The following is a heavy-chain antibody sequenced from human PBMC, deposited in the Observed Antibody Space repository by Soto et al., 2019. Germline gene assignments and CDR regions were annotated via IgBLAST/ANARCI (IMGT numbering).Heavy chain of an antibody. V-gene: IGHV1-3*01. CDR1: GYTFTSYA. J-gene: IGHJ4*02. CDR2: INAGNGNT. Sequence: ASVKVSCKASGYTFTSYAMHWVRQAPGQRLEWMGWINAGNGNTKYSQKFQGRVTITRDTSASTAYMELSSLRSEDTAVYYCARSTYSSGWYSGRSWGFDYWGQGTLVTVSS. D-gene: IGHD6-19*01. CDR3: ARSTYSSGWYSGRSWGFDY.